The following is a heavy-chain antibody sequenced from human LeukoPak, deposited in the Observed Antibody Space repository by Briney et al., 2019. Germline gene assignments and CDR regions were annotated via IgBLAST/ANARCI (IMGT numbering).Heavy chain of an antibody. CDR3: VRLRYTYGKNFDC. Sequence: GGSLRLSCAASGFTFSHYGMHWVRQAPGKGLEWVAVIWSDGSNEYYADSVEGRFTISRDNAKNSLYLQMDSLRAEDTAVYYCVRLRYTYGKNFDCWGQGTLVTVSS. CDR2: IWSDGSNE. CDR1: GFTFSHYG. J-gene: IGHJ4*02. V-gene: IGHV3-33*01. D-gene: IGHD5-18*01.